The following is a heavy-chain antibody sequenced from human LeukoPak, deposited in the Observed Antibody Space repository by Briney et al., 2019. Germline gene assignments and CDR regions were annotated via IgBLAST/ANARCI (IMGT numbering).Heavy chain of an antibody. D-gene: IGHD3/OR15-3a*01. J-gene: IGHJ3*02. CDR2: INSDGSST. CDR1: GFTFSRYW. V-gene: IGHV3-74*01. Sequence: GGSLRLSCAASGFTFSRYWMHWVRQAPGKGLLWVSRINSDGSSTYYADSVKGRFTTSRDNAKNALHLQMNSLRAHDTALYYCVLDLFSSFAFYIWGQGTMVTVSS. CDR3: VLDLFSSFAFYI.